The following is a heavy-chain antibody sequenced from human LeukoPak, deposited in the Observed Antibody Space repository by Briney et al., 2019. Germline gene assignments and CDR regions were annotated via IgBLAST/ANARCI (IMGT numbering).Heavy chain of an antibody. CDR3: ARLPAYCSSTSCYYDY. Sequence: GSLRLSCAASGFNFDNHVMTWVRQAPGEGLQWVSGITEGGDRTYYADSVKGRFTISRDNAKNSLFLQMNSLRAEDTAVYYCARLPAYCSSTSCYYDYWGQGTLVTVSS. V-gene: IGHV3-23*01. J-gene: IGHJ4*02. D-gene: IGHD2-2*01. CDR1: GFNFDNHV. CDR2: ITEGGDRT.